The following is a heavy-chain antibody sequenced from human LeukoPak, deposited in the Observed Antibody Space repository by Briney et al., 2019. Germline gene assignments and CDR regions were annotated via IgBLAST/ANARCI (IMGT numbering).Heavy chain of an antibody. V-gene: IGHV3-23*01. CDR3: ATCGGGDYYYYYMDV. J-gene: IGHJ6*03. CDR1: GFTFGSCA. D-gene: IGHD3-16*01. Sequence: GGSLRLSCAASGFTFGSCAMSWVRQAPGKGLEWVSSISISGGYTYYADSVKGRFTISRDNSKNTLYLRMNSLRAEDTAVYYCATCGGGDYYYYYMDVWGKGTTVTVSS. CDR2: ISISGGYT.